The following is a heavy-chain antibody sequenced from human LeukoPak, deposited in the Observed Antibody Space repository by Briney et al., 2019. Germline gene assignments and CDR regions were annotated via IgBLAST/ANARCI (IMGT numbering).Heavy chain of an antibody. Sequence: WVRQPPGKGLEWIGSIYYSGNTYYNASLKSQVSISIDTSKNQFSLRLTSVTAADTAAYYCARQTGSGLFILPGGQGTLVTVSS. D-gene: IGHD3/OR15-3a*01. V-gene: IGHV4-39*01. J-gene: IGHJ4*02. CDR3: ARQTGSGLFILP. CDR2: IYYSGNT.